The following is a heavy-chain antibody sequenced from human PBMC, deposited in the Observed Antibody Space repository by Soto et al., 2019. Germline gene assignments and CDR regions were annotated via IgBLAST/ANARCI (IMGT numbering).Heavy chain of an antibody. CDR3: TTVCEY. CDR2: IDGVGTGT. CDR1: GFTFTNYW. Sequence: GGSLRLSCAASGFTFTNYWMHWVRQVPGKGLVWVSRIDGVGTGTSYSDSVRGRFTISRDNAENTLYLQMNSLRAEDTAVYYCTTVCEYLCQGTLVTVSS. V-gene: IGHV3-74*01. D-gene: IGHD1-20*01. J-gene: IGHJ4*02.